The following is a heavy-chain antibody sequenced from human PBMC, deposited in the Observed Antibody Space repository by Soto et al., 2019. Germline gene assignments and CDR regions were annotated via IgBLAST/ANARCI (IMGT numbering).Heavy chain of an antibody. CDR1: GGTCSGYY. CDR2: INHSGST. V-gene: IGHV4-34*01. CDR3: ARGGGVPETDYYYYGMDV. D-gene: IGHD2-2*01. Sequence: PSETLSLTCAVYGGTCSGYYWSWIRQPPGKGLEWIGEINHSGSTNYNPSLKSRVTISVDTSKNQFSLKLSSVTAADTAVYYCARGGGVPETDYYYYGMDVWGQGTTVTVSS. J-gene: IGHJ6*02.